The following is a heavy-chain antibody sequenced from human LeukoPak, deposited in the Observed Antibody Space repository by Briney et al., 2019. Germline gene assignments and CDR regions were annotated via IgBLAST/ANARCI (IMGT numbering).Heavy chain of an antibody. V-gene: IGHV3-74*01. Sequence: GGSLRLSCAAPGFTFSKYCRRWVRQAPGKGLESVSRINTDGTVTTYADSVKGRFTASRDNTANTMFLQMNSVRDEDTAVDYCATKQWLAPPPDSWGQGTPVTVSS. CDR2: INTDGTVT. CDR3: ATKQWLAPPPDS. J-gene: IGHJ4*02. CDR1: GFTFSKYC. D-gene: IGHD6-19*01.